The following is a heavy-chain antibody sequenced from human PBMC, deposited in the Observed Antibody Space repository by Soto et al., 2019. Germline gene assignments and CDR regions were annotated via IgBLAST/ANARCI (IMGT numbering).Heavy chain of an antibody. CDR3: ASPQQWLGQRGDFDY. J-gene: IGHJ4*02. V-gene: IGHV3-7*05. CDR1: GFTFSSYW. D-gene: IGHD6-19*01. CDR2: IRQDGSDK. Sequence: EMQLVESGGGLVQPGGSLRLSCAASGFTFSSYWMSWVRQAPGKGLEWVANIRQDGSDKYYVDSVKGRFTISRDNSKNSLYRQMNSLRAEDTAIYYCASPQQWLGQRGDFDYWGQGTLVTVSS.